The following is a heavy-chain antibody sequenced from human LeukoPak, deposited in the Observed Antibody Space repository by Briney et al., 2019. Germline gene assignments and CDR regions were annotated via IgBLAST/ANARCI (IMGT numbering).Heavy chain of an antibody. Sequence: GGALRLSCAASGFTFSSYAMSWVRQAPGKGLEWVSAIRDSGSSTHYADSVKGRFTTSRDNSKNTLFLQMNSLRAEDTAIYYCASTKGYWGQGTLVTVSS. CDR2: IRDSGSST. CDR3: ASTKGY. V-gene: IGHV3-23*01. J-gene: IGHJ4*02. CDR1: GFTFSSYA. D-gene: IGHD2-8*01.